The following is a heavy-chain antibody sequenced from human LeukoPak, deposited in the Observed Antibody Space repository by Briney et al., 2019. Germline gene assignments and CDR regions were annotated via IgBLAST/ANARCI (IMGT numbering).Heavy chain of an antibody. D-gene: IGHD2-21*02. CDR1: GGTFSSYA. CDR2: IIPIFGTA. V-gene: IGHV1-69*13. Sequence: GASVKVSCKASGGTFSSYAISWVRQAPGQGLEWMGGIIPIFGTANYAQKFQGRVTITADESTSTAYMELSGLRSEDTAVYYCASSPYHCGGDCYLPFDYWGQGTLVTVSS. J-gene: IGHJ4*02. CDR3: ASSPYHCGGDCYLPFDY.